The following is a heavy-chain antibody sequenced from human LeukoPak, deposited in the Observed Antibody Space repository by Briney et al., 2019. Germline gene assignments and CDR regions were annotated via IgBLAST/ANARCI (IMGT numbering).Heavy chain of an antibody. V-gene: IGHV1-8*01. J-gene: IGHJ4*02. CDR2: MNPKSGNT. Sequence: ASVKVSCKASGYTFTSYDINWVRQATGQGLEWMGWMNPKSGNTGSAQKFQGKVTMTRDTSISTAYMEVSSLTFEDTAIYYCARVNGLPDYWGQGTLVTVFS. CDR3: ARVNGLPDY. D-gene: IGHD2-8*01. CDR1: GYTFTSYD.